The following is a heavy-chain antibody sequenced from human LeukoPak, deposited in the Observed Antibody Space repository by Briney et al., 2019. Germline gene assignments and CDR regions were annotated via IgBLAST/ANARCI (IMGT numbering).Heavy chain of an antibody. CDR3: ARGGSGRYNDHFDY. CDR1: EFTLSRYW. CDR2: IKQDVSEK. J-gene: IGHJ4*02. V-gene: IGHV3-7*04. D-gene: IGHD6-19*01. Sequence: GGSLRLSCAASEFTLSRYWMSWVRQPPGKGLEWVANIKQDVSEKYYVDSVKGRFTISRDNAKNSLYLQKNSLRAEDTAVYYCARGGSGRYNDHFDYWGQGTLVTVSS.